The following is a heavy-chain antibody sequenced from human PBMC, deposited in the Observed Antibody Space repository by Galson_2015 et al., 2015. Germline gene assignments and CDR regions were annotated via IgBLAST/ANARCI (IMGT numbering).Heavy chain of an antibody. J-gene: IGHJ6*03. CDR3: ARWPLDTAMGYYYYYMDV. CDR1: GFTFSSYA. CDR2: ISSNGGST. Sequence: SLRLSCAASGFTFSSYAMHWVRQAPGKGLEYVSAISSNGGSTYYADSVKGRFTISRDNAKNSLYLQMNSLRDEDTAVYYCARWPLDTAMGYYYYYMDVWGKGTTVTASS. D-gene: IGHD5-18*01. V-gene: IGHV3-64*04.